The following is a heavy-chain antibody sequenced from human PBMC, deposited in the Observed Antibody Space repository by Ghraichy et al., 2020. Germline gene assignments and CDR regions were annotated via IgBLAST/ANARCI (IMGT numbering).Heavy chain of an antibody. D-gene: IGHD5-12*01. CDR1: GFTFSNFE. Sequence: GGSLRLSCAASGFTFSNFEMHWVRQAPGKGLEWIAYIHSSDTTTHYADSVKGRFTISRDNAKKSLYLQMDSLRAEDTAVYYCAREEELGYISEGFDYWGPGTPVIVSS. CDR3: AREEELGYISEGFDY. J-gene: IGHJ4*02. CDR2: IHSSDTTT. V-gene: IGHV3-48*03.